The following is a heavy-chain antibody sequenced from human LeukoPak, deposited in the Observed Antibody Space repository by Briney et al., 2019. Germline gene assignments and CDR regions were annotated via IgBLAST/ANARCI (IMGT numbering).Heavy chain of an antibody. V-gene: IGHV3-64*01. CDR3: ARLTSTIPDAFDI. J-gene: IGHJ3*02. CDR2: ISSNGGIT. D-gene: IGHD3-3*01. CDR1: EFTFITYT. Sequence: PGGSLRLSCAASEFTFITYTMHWVRQAPGKGLEHVSAISSNGGITYYANSVKGRFTISRDNSKNTLYLHMGSLRAEDMAVYYCARLTSTIPDAFDIWGQGTMVTVSS.